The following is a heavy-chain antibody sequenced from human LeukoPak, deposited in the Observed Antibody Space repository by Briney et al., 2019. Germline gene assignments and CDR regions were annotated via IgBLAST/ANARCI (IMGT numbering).Heavy chain of an antibody. CDR3: ATSLDSSGSYRMSY. CDR2: ISGSGDST. V-gene: IGHV3-23*01. J-gene: IGHJ4*02. Sequence: GGSLRLSCAASGFTISSYAMSWVRQSPGKGLEWVSGISGSGDSTYYADSVKGRFTISRDNSKNTLYLQINSLRAEDTAVYYCATSLDSSGSYRMSYWGQGTLVTVSS. CDR1: GFTISSYA. D-gene: IGHD6-25*01.